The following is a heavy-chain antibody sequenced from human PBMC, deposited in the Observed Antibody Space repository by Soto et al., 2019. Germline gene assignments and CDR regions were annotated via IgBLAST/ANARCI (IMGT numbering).Heavy chain of an antibody. CDR2: ISYDGSNK. V-gene: IGHV3-30*18. J-gene: IGHJ4*02. D-gene: IGHD2-21*02. CDR3: AKGDIVVVTAISSFDY. Sequence: GGSLRLSCAASGFTFSSYAMSWVRQAPGKGLEWVAVISYDGSNKYYADSVKGRFTISRDNSKNTLYLQMNSLRAEDTAVYYCAKGDIVVVTAISSFDYWGQGTLVTVSS. CDR1: GFTFSSYA.